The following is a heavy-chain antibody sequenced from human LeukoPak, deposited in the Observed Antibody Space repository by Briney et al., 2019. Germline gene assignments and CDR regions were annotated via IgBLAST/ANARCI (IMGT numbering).Heavy chain of an antibody. CDR1: GGTFSSYA. CDR2: IIPILGIA. V-gene: IGHV1-69*04. Sequence: RASVKVSCKASGGTFSSYAISWVRQAPGQGLEWMGRIIPILGIANYAQKFQGRVTITADKSTSTAYMELSSLRSEDTAVYYCARGTGKAAAGRIQDDYWGQGTLVTVSS. CDR3: ARGTGKAAAGRIQDDY. D-gene: IGHD6-13*01. J-gene: IGHJ4*02.